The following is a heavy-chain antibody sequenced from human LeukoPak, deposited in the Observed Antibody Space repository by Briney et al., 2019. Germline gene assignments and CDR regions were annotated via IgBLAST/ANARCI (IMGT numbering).Heavy chain of an antibody. CDR1: GFTFSSYE. V-gene: IGHV3-48*03. J-gene: IGHJ5*02. Sequence: AGGSLRLSCAASGFTFSSYEMNWVRQAPGKGLEWISYISSSGTTIYYVDSVKGRFNISRDNAKNSLYLQMNSLRAEDTALYYCARSWQLLESWLDPWGQGTLVIVSS. CDR2: ISSSGTTI. CDR3: ARSWQLLESWLDP. D-gene: IGHD6-13*01.